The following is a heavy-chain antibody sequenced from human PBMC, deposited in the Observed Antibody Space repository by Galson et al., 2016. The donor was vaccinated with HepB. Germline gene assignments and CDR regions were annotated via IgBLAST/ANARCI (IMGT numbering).Heavy chain of an antibody. Sequence: SVKVSCKASGGTFSSHAVSWLRQAPGQGLEWIGGSIPIFGAPKYAQKFQGRVSITADDSTSTAYMELRSLRSEDTAVYYCARVPSSLRSSHYFDYWGQGTLVTVSS. J-gene: IGHJ4*02. CDR2: SIPIFGAP. D-gene: IGHD4-17*01. CDR3: ARVPSSLRSSHYFDY. CDR1: GGTFSSHA. V-gene: IGHV1-69*13.